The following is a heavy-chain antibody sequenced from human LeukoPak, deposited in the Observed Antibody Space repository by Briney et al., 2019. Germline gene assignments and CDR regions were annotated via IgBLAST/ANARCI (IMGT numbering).Heavy chain of an antibody. Sequence: PSETLSLTCAVSGASINSNWWSWVRQPPGKGLEWIAEIHHSGSTNYNPSLKSRVTISVDKSKNQFSLKLTSVTAADTAVYYCARTRSNCYSFCAFDFWGPGTLVTVSS. J-gene: IGHJ3*01. D-gene: IGHD2-2*02. CDR1: GASINSNW. CDR3: ARTRSNCYSFCAFDF. V-gene: IGHV4-4*02. CDR2: IHHSGST.